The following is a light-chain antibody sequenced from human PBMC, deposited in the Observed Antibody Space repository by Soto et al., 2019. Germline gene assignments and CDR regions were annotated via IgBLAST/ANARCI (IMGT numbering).Light chain of an antibody. V-gene: IGKV3D-15*01. CDR1: QFVSSN. J-gene: IGKJ5*01. CDR2: GAS. Sequence: IVITQSPVTLSKYPGDRAPLSCRASQFVSSNLAWYQQKPGQAPRLLIYGASTRATGIPARFSGSGSGTEFTLTISNLQSEDFAVYFCQQYHNWPPIPFCHGALLEIK. CDR3: QQYHNWPPIP.